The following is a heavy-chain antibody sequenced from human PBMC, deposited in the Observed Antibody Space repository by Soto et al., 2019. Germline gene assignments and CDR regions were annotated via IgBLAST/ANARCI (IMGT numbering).Heavy chain of an antibody. Sequence: EVQLVESGGGLVKPGGSLRLSCAASGFTFSNAWMNWVRQAPGKGLEWVGRIKSKTDGGTTDYAAPVKGSFTISSDDSKNTLYRQMDRLNGEDSAVYYCTTDGVSGSDYDDYYYCGMDVWGQGTTVTVSS. CDR1: GFTFSNAW. J-gene: IGHJ6*02. CDR2: IKSKTDGGTT. D-gene: IGHD1-26*01. CDR3: TTDGVSGSDYDDYYYCGMDV. V-gene: IGHV3-15*07.